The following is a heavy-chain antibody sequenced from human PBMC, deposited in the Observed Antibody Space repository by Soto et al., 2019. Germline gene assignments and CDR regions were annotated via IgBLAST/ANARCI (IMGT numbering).Heavy chain of an antibody. V-gene: IGHV4-31*03. Sequence: QVQLQESGPGLVKPSQTLSLTCTVSGGSISSGPYYWSWIRQHPGKGLEWIGYIYYSGTTYYNPSLKSRVTISVDTSKNQFSLKLSSVAAADTAVYYCARSDSSGYYFHFDYWGQGTLVTVSS. J-gene: IGHJ4*02. CDR3: ARSDSSGYYFHFDY. D-gene: IGHD3-22*01. CDR2: IYYSGTT. CDR1: GGSISSGPYY.